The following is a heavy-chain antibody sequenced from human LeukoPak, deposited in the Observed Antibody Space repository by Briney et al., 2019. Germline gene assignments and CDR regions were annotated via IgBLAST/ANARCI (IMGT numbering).Heavy chain of an antibody. Sequence: ASVKVSCQASGGTFRSYTISWVRQAPGQGLEWMGRIIPILGIANYAQKFQGRVTITADKSTSTAYMELSSLRSEDTAVYYCARGPPCSSTSCVYYYYYYMDVWGKGTTVTVSS. CDR2: IIPILGIA. J-gene: IGHJ6*03. CDR1: GGTFRSYT. D-gene: IGHD2-2*01. V-gene: IGHV1-69*02. CDR3: ARGPPCSSTSCVYYYYYYMDV.